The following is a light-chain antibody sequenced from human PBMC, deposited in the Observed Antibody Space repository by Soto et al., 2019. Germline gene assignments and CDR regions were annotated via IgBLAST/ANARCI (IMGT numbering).Light chain of an antibody. CDR1: QSISSW. V-gene: IGKV1-5*03. CDR2: KAS. J-gene: IGKJ1*01. Sequence: DIQMTQSPSTLSASVGDRVTITCRASQSISSWLAWYQQKPGKAPKRLIYKASSLESGVPSRFSGSGSGTEFTLTISSLQPDDSATYSCLQYNSFSWTFGEGTKVDIK. CDR3: LQYNSFSWT.